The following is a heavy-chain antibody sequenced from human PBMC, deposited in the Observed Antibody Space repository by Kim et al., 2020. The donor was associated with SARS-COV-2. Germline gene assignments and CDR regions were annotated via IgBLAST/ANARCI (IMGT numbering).Heavy chain of an antibody. J-gene: IGHJ5*02. D-gene: IGHD3-16*01. Sequence: GGSLRLSCAASGFTFSTYAMHWVRQPPGKGLEWVAFISSDGSKTYYEDSVKGRFTISRDNSKNMVYLQMISLRDEDTTVYYCAREWGSWRQGTLVTVSS. CDR2: ISSDGSKT. CDR1: GFTFSTYA. V-gene: IGHV3-30-3*01. CDR3: AREWGS.